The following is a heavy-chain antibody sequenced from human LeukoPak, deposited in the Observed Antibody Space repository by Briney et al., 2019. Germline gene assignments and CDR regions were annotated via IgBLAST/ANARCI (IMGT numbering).Heavy chain of an antibody. CDR3: AKDRISVAAPYNWFDP. V-gene: IGHV3-23*01. J-gene: IGHJ5*02. Sequence: GGSLRLSCAASGFTVSSNYMSWVRQPPGKGLEWVSTVSGSGLSTYSADSVKGRFTISRDNSKNTLSLQMNSLRAEDTAVYYCAKDRISVAAPYNWFDPWGQGTLVTVSS. CDR2: VSGSGLST. CDR1: GFTVSSNY. D-gene: IGHD2-15*01.